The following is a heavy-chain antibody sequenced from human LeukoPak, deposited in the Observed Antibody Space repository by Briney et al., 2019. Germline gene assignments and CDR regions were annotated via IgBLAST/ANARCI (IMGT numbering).Heavy chain of an antibody. CDR1: GDSVSSDSAA. Sequence: SQTLSLTCAISGDSVSSDSAAWSWIRQSPSRGLEWLGRTYYRSKWYNDYAISVKSRITINPDTSKNQFSLQLNSVTPEDTAVYYCARAAESSGWYGYWGQGTLVTVSS. CDR2: TYYRSKWYN. CDR3: ARAAESSGWYGY. V-gene: IGHV6-1*01. J-gene: IGHJ4*02. D-gene: IGHD6-19*01.